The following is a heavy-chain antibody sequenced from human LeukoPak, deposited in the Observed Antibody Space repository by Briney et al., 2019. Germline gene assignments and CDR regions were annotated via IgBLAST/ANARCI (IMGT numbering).Heavy chain of an antibody. V-gene: IGHV1-2*02. J-gene: IGHJ4*02. CDR1: GYTFTGYY. CDR3: ARDLDIVATTFDY. Sequence: ASVKVSCKASGYTFTGYYMHWVRQAPGQGLEWMGWINPNSGGTNYAQKFQGRVTMTRDTSISTAYMELSRLRSDDTAVYYCARDLDIVATTFDYWGQGTLVTVSS. D-gene: IGHD5-12*01. CDR2: INPNSGGT.